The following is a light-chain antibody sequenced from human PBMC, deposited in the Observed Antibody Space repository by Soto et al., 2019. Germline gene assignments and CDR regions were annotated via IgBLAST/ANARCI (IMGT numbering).Light chain of an antibody. J-gene: IGKJ5*01. CDR3: QQYNTYAT. Sequence: DIQMTQSPSSLSASVGDRVSITCRASQGVSAYLLWYQQTQGKAPKLLIYAASTLKTGVPSRFSGSGSGSEFNFTITGLQPDDFATYFCQQYNTYATFGQGTRLDIK. CDR2: AAS. V-gene: IGKV1-16*01. CDR1: QGVSAY.